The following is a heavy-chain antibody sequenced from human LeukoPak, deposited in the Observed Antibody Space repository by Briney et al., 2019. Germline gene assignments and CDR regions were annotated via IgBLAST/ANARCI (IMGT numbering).Heavy chain of an antibody. Sequence: GGSLRLPCAASGFTFGTYAMSWVRQAPGKGLEWVSTIDNSGGYTYYGDSVKGRFTISRDNSKNTLFLQMNSLRVEDSAVYYCARRLDYWGQGTLVTVSS. J-gene: IGHJ4*02. CDR3: ARRLDY. CDR2: IDNSGGYT. D-gene: IGHD4-11*01. V-gene: IGHV3-23*01. CDR1: GFTFGTYA.